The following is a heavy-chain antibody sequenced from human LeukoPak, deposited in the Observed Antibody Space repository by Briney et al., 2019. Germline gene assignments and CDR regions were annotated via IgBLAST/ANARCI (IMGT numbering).Heavy chain of an antibody. D-gene: IGHD3-3*01. CDR2: ISYDGSKI. CDR1: GFTFSSYP. Sequence: GGSLRLSCAASGFTFSSYPLHWVRQAPGKGLEWVTLISYDGSKIYYADSVKDRFTISRDNSKNTLYLQMNSLRAEDTAVYYCARESGWGLPHAFDFWGQGTMVTVSS. J-gene: IGHJ3*01. V-gene: IGHV3-30-3*01. CDR3: ARESGWGLPHAFDF.